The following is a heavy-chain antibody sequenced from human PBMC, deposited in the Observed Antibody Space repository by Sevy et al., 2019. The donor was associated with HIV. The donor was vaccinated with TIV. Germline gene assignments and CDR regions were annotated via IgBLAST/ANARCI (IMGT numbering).Heavy chain of an antibody. Sequence: GGSLRLSCAASGFTFSSYAMHWVRQAPGKGLEWVAVISYDGSNKYYADSVKGRFTISRDNSKNTLYLQMNSLRAEDTAVYYCARESVEIGIVVVSNDAFDIWGQGTVVTVSS. CDR3: ARESVEIGIVVVSNDAFDI. CDR2: ISYDGSNK. CDR1: GFTFSSYA. J-gene: IGHJ3*02. D-gene: IGHD3-22*01. V-gene: IGHV3-30-3*01.